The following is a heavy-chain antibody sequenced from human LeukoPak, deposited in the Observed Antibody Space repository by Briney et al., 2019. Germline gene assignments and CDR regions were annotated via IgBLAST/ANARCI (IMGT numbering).Heavy chain of an antibody. CDR1: GGSISSYY. V-gene: IGHV4-59*01. CDR2: IYYSGST. Sequence: TTVTLSLTCTVSGGSISSYYWSWIRQPPGKGLEWIGYIYYSGSTNYNPSLKSRVTISVDTSKNQLSLKLSSVTAADTAVYYCARGGDSSGYYVPYYYYGMDVWGQGTTVTVSS. CDR3: ARGGDSSGYYVPYYYYGMDV. J-gene: IGHJ6*02. D-gene: IGHD3-22*01.